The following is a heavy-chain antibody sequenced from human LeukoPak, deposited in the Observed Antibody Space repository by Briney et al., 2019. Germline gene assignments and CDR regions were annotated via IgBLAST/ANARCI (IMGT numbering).Heavy chain of an antibody. CDR1: GFTFSNYG. D-gene: IGHD6-25*01. Sequence: GGSLRLSCAASGFTFSNYGMHWVRQTPGKGLEWVAVIWYDGSKEYYADSVRGRYTISRGSSGNTLYLQMKSLRAEDTAVYYCAREGIGIGAASDFWGQGTLVTVSP. CDR3: AREGIGIGAASDF. J-gene: IGHJ4*02. CDR2: IWYDGSKE. V-gene: IGHV3-33*01.